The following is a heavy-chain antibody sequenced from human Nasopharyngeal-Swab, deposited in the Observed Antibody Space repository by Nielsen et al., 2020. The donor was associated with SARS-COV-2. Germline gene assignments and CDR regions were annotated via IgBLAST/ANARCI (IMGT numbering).Heavy chain of an antibody. CDR2: ISSSGSTI. V-gene: IGHV3-11*01. CDR3: ARGVESSGWYLGYYYYYGMDV. D-gene: IGHD6-19*01. Sequence: LSLTCAASGFTFSNYAMSWVRQAPGKGLEWVSYISSSGSTIYYADSVKGRFTISRDNAKNSLYLQMNSLRAEDTAVYYCARGVESSGWYLGYYYYYGMDVWGQGTTVTVSS. J-gene: IGHJ6*02. CDR1: GFTFSNYA.